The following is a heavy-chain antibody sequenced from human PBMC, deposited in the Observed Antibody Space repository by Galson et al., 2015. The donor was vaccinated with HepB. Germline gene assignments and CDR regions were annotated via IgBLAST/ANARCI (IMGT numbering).Heavy chain of an antibody. CDR2: IYPGDSDT. J-gene: IGHJ5*02. V-gene: IGHV5-51*01. Sequence: GLEWMGIIYPGDSDTRYSPSFQGQVTISADKSISTAYLQWSSLKASDTAMYYCANISPVGYSGSQGWFDPWGQGTLVTVSS. CDR3: ANISPVGYSGSQGWFDP. D-gene: IGHD6-13*01.